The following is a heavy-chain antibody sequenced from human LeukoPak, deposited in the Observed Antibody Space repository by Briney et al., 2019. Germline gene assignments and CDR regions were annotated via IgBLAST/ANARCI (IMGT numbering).Heavy chain of an antibody. Sequence: GGSLRLSCAASGFTFSSYSMNWVGQAPGKGLEWVSYISSSSSTIYYADSVKGRFTISRDNAKNSLYLQMNSLRAEDTAVYYCARVLRYFDWLEGYYMDVWGKGTTVTVSS. J-gene: IGHJ6*03. CDR3: ARVLRYFDWLEGYYMDV. D-gene: IGHD3-9*01. V-gene: IGHV3-48*01. CDR1: GFTFSSYS. CDR2: ISSSSSTI.